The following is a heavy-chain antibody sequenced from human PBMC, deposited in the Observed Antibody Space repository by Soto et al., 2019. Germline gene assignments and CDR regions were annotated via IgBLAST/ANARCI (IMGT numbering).Heavy chain of an antibody. Sequence: PGGSLRLSCAASGFTFSSYGMHWVRQAPGKGLEWVAVISYDGSNKYYADSVKGRFTISRDNSKNTLYLQMNSLRAEDTAVYYCAKVPCGGDCYGYFQQWGQGTLVTVSS. CDR3: AKVPCGGDCYGYFQQ. V-gene: IGHV3-30*18. CDR1: GFTFSSYG. CDR2: ISYDGSNK. D-gene: IGHD2-21*02. J-gene: IGHJ1*01.